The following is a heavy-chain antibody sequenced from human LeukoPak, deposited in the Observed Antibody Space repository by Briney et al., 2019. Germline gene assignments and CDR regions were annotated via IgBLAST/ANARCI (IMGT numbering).Heavy chain of an antibody. J-gene: IGHJ4*02. V-gene: IGHV3-11*06. Sequence: GGSLRLSCAASGFIFSDYYMTWIRQAPGKGLEWLSYISGSGNDSNYADSVKGRFTTSRDNAKNSLYLQMNSLRAEDTAVYYCARVGSIAAAGTPDYWGQGTLVTVSS. D-gene: IGHD6-13*01. CDR1: GFIFSDYY. CDR2: ISGSGNDS. CDR3: ARVGSIAAAGTPDY.